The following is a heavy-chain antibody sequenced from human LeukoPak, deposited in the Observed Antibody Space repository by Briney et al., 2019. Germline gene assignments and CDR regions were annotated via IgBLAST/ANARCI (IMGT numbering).Heavy chain of an antibody. J-gene: IGHJ4*02. CDR2: IYYSGST. D-gene: IGHD1-14*01. Sequence: SETLSLTWTASGGSVSSGSYYWSWIRQLPGKGLEWIGYIYYSGSTNYNPSLKSRVTISVDTSKNQFSLKLSSVTAADTAVYYCARDLTGPGGFDYWGQGTLVTVSS. CDR1: GGSVSSGSYY. CDR3: ARDLTGPGGFDY. V-gene: IGHV4-61*01.